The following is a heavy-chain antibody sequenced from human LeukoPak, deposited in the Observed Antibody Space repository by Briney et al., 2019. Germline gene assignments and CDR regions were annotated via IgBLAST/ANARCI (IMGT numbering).Heavy chain of an antibody. Sequence: GGSLRLSCAASGFTFSSYAMHWVRQAPGKGLEWVAVISYDGSNNYYADSVKGRFTISRDNSKNTLYLQMNSLRAEDTAVYYCARSGPYGNYFDYWGQGTLVTVSS. CDR2: ISYDGSNN. CDR3: ARSGPYGNYFDY. V-gene: IGHV3-30*04. CDR1: GFTFSSYA. J-gene: IGHJ4*02. D-gene: IGHD1-14*01.